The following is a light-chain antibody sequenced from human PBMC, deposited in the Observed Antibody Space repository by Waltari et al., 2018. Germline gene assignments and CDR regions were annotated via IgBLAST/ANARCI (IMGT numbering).Light chain of an antibody. CDR3: QQYGSSPAYT. V-gene: IGKV3-20*01. CDR2: GPS. CDR1: QSVRSSY. J-gene: IGKJ2*01. Sequence: EIVLTQSPDTLSLSPVDSATLSCRASQSVRSSYLAWYQQKPGQAPRLLIYGPSSRATGIPDRVSGSGSGTDFTLTISRLEPEDFAVYYCQQYGSSPAYTFGQGTRLEIK.